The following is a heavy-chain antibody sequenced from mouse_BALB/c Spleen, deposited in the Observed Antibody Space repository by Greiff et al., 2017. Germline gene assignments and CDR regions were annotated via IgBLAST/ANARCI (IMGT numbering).Heavy chain of an antibody. Sequence: VQLVESGPELVRPGESVQISCKGSGYTFTDYAMHWVKQSHAKSLEWIGVISIYYDNTTYNQKFKGKATMTVDKSSSTAYMELARLTSEDSAIYDCARDYGYAWFAYWGQETLVTVSA. CDR3: ARDYGYAWFAY. D-gene: IGHD1-2*01. CDR1: GYTFTDYA. J-gene: IGHJ3*01. CDR2: ISIYYDNT. V-gene: IGHV1-67*01.